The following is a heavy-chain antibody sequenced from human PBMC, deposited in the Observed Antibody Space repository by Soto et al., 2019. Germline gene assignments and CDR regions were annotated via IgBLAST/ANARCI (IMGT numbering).Heavy chain of an antibody. CDR1: GFTFDDYA. D-gene: IGHD2-2*01. Sequence: EVQLVESGGGLVRPGRSLRLSCTASGFTFDDYAMHWVRQAPGRGLELVSGITWNSGNIAYADSVKGRLTIARDDDNNSLYLQMNSLRPEDTALYYCVKDSYADFHRVLSTAEYFFDYWGHGTLVTVSS. J-gene: IGHJ4*01. CDR2: ITWNSGNI. CDR3: VKDSYADFHRVLSTAEYFFDY. V-gene: IGHV3-9*01.